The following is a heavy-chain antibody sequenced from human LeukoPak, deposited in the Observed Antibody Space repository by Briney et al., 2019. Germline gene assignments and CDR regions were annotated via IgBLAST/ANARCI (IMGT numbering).Heavy chain of an antibody. V-gene: IGHV3-20*01. Sequence: GGSLRLSCAASGFTFDDYGMSWVRQAPGKGLEWVSVINWNGRSTGYADSVKGRFTISRDNAKNCLYLQMNSLRAEDTALYHCARGVDDSAATLFDSWGQGTLVTVSS. CDR3: ARGVDDSAATLFDS. CDR1: GFTFDDYG. CDR2: INWNGRST. J-gene: IGHJ4*02. D-gene: IGHD2-2*01.